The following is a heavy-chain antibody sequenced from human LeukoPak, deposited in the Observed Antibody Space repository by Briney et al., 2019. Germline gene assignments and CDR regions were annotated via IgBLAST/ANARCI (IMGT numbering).Heavy chain of an antibody. CDR2: MNPNSGNT. V-gene: IGHV1-8*02. J-gene: IGHJ4*02. D-gene: IGHD3-22*01. CDR1: GYTFTSYG. CDR3: ARGASYYYDSSGPATHIDY. Sequence: GASVKVSCKASGYTFTSYGISWVRQAPGQGLEWMGWMNPNSGNTGYAQKFQGRVTMTRNTSISTAYMELSSLRSEDTAVYYCARGASYYYDSSGPATHIDYWGQGTLVTVSS.